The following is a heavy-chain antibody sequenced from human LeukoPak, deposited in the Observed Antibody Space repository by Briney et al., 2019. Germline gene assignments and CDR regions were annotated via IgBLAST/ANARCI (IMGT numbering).Heavy chain of an antibody. Sequence: PSETLSLTCTVSGGSISSYYWSWIRQPPGKGLEWIGYIYHSGTTNYNHSLKSRVTISVDTSKSQFSLKLSSVTAADTAIYYCARNIVGPRQVDYWGQGTLVTVSS. CDR1: GGSISSYY. V-gene: IGHV4-59*01. CDR3: ARNIVGPRQVDY. D-gene: IGHD1-26*01. CDR2: IYHSGTT. J-gene: IGHJ4*02.